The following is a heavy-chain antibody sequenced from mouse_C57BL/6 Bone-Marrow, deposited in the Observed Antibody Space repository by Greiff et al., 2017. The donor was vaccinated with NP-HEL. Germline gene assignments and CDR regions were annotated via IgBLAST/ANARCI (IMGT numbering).Heavy chain of an antibody. CDR2: LWTGGGT. Sequence: VQRVESGPGLVAPSQSLSITCTVSGFSLTSYAISWVRPPPGKGLEWLGVLWTGGGTNYNSDLTSRLSISKNNSKSQVFLKMNSLQTDDTARYYCAIDGSSYDYAMDYWGQGTSVTVSS. CDR3: AIDGSSYDYAMDY. V-gene: IGHV2-9-1*01. D-gene: IGHD1-1*01. CDR1: GFSLTSYA. J-gene: IGHJ4*01.